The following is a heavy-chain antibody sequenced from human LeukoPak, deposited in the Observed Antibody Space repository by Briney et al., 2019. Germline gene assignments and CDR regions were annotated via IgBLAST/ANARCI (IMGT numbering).Heavy chain of an antibody. CDR3: ARLNCIPMIVVGSEAFVN. D-gene: IGHD3-22*01. CDR1: GYTFTSYA. V-gene: IGHV1-3*01. Sequence: ASVKVSCKASGYTFTSYAMRWVRQAPGQRLEWMGWINAGTGNTKYSQRFQGRVTITRDTSASTAYMEMSSLRSEDTAVYYCARLNCIPMIVVGSEAFVNWGEGRILTASS. J-gene: IGHJ3*02. CDR2: INAGTGNT.